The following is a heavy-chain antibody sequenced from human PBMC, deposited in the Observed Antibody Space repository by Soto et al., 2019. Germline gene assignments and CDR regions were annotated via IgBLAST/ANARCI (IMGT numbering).Heavy chain of an antibody. CDR1: GYTFTSYY. D-gene: IGHD5-12*01. Sequence: ASVKVSCKASGYTFTSYYMHWVRQAPGQGLEWMGIINPSGGSTSYAQKFQGRVTMTRDTSTSTVYMELSSLRSEDTAVYYCARPGQYSGYDSVPLDGMDVWGQGTTVTVSS. V-gene: IGHV1-46*01. J-gene: IGHJ6*02. CDR2: INPSGGST. CDR3: ARPGQYSGYDSVPLDGMDV.